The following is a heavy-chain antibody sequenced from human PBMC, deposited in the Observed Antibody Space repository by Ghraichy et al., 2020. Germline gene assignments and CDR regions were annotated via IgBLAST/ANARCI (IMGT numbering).Heavy chain of an antibody. J-gene: IGHJ6*02. D-gene: IGHD1-1*01. CDR1: GFIFNNHA. Sequence: RGSLRLSCAASGFIFNNHAIHWVRQAPGKGLEWVAVISFDGSSKYYSESVKGRFTISRDSSKNTLYLQLSSLTAEDTAVYYCARVERAGSVFFYYGMDVWGQGTTVTVSS. CDR2: ISFDGSSK. CDR3: ARVERAGSVFFYYGMDV. V-gene: IGHV3-30*03.